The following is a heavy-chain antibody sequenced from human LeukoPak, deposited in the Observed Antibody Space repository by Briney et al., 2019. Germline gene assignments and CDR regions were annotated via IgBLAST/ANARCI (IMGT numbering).Heavy chain of an antibody. CDR1: GFTFSTYL. J-gene: IGHJ5*02. Sequence: PGGSLGLSCAASGFTFSTYLMHWVRQAPGKGLVWVSRINTDGSITTYADSVKGRFTISRDNAKNTLYLQMNSLRDEDTAVYYCASLGTLVPWGQGTLVTVSS. CDR2: INTDGSIT. CDR3: ASLGTLVP. V-gene: IGHV3-74*01. D-gene: IGHD3-9*01.